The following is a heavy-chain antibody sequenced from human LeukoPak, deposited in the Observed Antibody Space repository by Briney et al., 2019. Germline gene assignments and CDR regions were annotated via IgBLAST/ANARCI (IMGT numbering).Heavy chain of an antibody. J-gene: IGHJ6*02. CDR3: AKVKRDCSSTSCHRMPVHANYYYYGMDV. V-gene: IGHV3-74*01. D-gene: IGHD2-2*01. Sequence: PGGSLRLSCSASGFTFRKTWMQWVRQAPGKGLVWVSQINDDGKITGYADSVKGRFTVSRDNSKNTLYLQMNSLRAEDTAVYYCAKVKRDCSSTSCHRMPVHANYYYYGMDVWGQGTTVTVSS. CDR1: GFTFRKTW. CDR2: INDDGKIT.